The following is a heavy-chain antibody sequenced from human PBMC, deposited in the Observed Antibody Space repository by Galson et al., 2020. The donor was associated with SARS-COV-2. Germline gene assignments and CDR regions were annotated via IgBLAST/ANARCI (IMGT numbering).Heavy chain of an antibody. V-gene: IGHV4-61*01. D-gene: IGHD3-3*01. J-gene: IGHJ4*02. Sequence: SETLSLTCAVSGYSISSGYYWGWIRQPPGKGLEYIGYIYSSGGTNYNPSLKSRVTMSVDTPKNQVSLKLNSVTAADTAVYYCARGSVFGVIVIDYWGQGTLVTVSS. CDR1: GYSISSGYY. CDR2: IYSSGGT. CDR3: ARGSVFGVIVIDY.